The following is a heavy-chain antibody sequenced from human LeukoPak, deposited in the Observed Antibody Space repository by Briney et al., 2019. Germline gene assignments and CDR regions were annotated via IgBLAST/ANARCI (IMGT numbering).Heavy chain of an antibody. CDR3: VRDFSNYVAFFDS. D-gene: IGHD4-11*01. J-gene: IGHJ4*02. V-gene: IGHV3-30*02. Sequence: PGGSLRLSCAASGLTVSSNYMSWVRQAPGKGLEWVAFIRYDERQEFYADSVKGRFTISRDNSKSTLYLQMGSLRTEDTAVYYCVRDFSNYVAFFDSWGQGVLVIVSS. CDR1: GLTVSSNY. CDR2: IRYDERQE.